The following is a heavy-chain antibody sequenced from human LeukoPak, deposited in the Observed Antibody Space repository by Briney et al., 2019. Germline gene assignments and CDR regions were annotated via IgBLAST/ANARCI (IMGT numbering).Heavy chain of an antibody. D-gene: IGHD4-23*01. CDR3: ARGSKLVYGGNAPLGY. CDR2: IIPIFGTA. J-gene: IGHJ4*02. V-gene: IGHV1-69*13. Sequence: SVKVSCKASGGTFSSYAISWVRQAPGQGLEWMGGIIPIFGTANYAQRFQGRVTITADESTSTAYMELSSLRSEDTAVYYCARGSKLVYGGNAPLGYWGQGTLVTVSS. CDR1: GGTFSSYA.